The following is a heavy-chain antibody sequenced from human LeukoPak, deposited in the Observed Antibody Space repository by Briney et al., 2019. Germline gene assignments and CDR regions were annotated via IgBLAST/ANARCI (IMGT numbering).Heavy chain of an antibody. CDR3: ASPRYCSGGSCLGDAFDI. D-gene: IGHD2-15*01. J-gene: IGHJ3*02. V-gene: IGHV3-21*01. Sequence: PGGSLRLSCAASGFTFSSYSMNWVRQAPGKGLEWVSSISSSSSYIYYADSVKGRFTISRDNAKNSLYLQMNSLRAEDTAVYYCASPRYCSGGSCLGDAFDIWGQGTMVTVSS. CDR2: ISSSSSYI. CDR1: GFTFSSYS.